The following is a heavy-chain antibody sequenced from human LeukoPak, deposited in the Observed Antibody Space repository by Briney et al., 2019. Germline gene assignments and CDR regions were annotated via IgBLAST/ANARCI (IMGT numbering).Heavy chain of an antibody. CDR2: INHSGRT. CDR3: ARDKGYGDYGFDY. D-gene: IGHD4-17*01. V-gene: IGHV4-34*01. J-gene: IGHJ4*02. Sequence: SETLSLTCAVYGGSFSGYYWSWIRQSPGKGLEWIGEINHSGRTNYNPSLKSRVTISVDTSKNQFSLKLSSVTAADTAVYYCARDKGYGDYGFDYWGQGTLVTVSS. CDR1: GGSFSGYY.